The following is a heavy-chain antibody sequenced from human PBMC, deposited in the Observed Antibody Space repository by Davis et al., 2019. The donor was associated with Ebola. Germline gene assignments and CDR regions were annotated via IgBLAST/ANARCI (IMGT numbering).Heavy chain of an antibody. CDR1: GFTFTTYA. D-gene: IGHD1-26*01. V-gene: IGHV3-23*01. CDR2: ITGRGDYI. Sequence: GGSLRLSCAASGFTFTTYAMHWVRQAPGKGLEWVAGITGRGDYIEYADSVKGRFTISRDNSKNTLHLVMSSLRAEDTAVYYCAKDPRTTRLGAIFDYWGQGTLVTVSS. CDR3: AKDPRTTRLGAIFDY. J-gene: IGHJ4*02.